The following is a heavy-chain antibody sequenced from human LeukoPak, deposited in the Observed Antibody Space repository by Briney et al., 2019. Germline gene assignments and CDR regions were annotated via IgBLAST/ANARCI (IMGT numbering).Heavy chain of an antibody. CDR1: GYTFTSYD. CDR3: ARALLTEWWRHWYYYGMDV. Sequence: ASVKVSCKASGYTFTSYDTNWVRQATGQGLEWMGWMNPNSGNTGYAQKFQGRVTMTRNTPISTAYMELSSLRSEDTAVYYCARALLTEWWRHWYYYGMDVWGQGTTVTVSS. J-gene: IGHJ6*02. D-gene: IGHD2-15*01. V-gene: IGHV1-8*01. CDR2: MNPNSGNT.